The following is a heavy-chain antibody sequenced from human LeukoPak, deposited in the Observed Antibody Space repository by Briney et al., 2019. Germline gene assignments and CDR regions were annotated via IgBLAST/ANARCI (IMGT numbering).Heavy chain of an antibody. CDR1: GFTFSSYS. CDR3: ARGTTNYYGSGSYFV. J-gene: IGHJ4*02. V-gene: IGHV3-21*04. Sequence: PGGSLRLSCAASGFTFSSYSMNWVRQAPGKGLEWVSSISSSSSYIYYADSVKGRFTISRDNAKNSLYLQMNSLRAEDTAVYYCARGTTNYYGSGSYFVWGQGTLVTVSS. D-gene: IGHD3-10*01. CDR2: ISSSSSYI.